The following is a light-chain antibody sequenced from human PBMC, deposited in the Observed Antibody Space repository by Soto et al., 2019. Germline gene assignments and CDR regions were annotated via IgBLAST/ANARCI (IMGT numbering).Light chain of an antibody. Sequence: EKALTQSPVTLSLSPGEGATLYCRASQSVSSNLACYQQRPGQAPRLLIYGASTRASGVPGRFSGSGSGTEFILTISSLQSEDSAVYYCQQYDVWPALTFGGGAKVDIK. CDR1: QSVSSN. CDR2: GAS. J-gene: IGKJ4*01. V-gene: IGKV3-15*01. CDR3: QQYDVWPALT.